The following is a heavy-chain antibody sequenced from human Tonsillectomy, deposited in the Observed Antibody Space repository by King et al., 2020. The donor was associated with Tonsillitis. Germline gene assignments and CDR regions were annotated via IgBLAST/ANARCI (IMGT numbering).Heavy chain of an antibody. CDR1: GYTFTDYY. Sequence: QLVQSGAEVKKPGASVKVSCKPSGYTFTDYYIQWVRQAPGQGPGWMGWINTDSGTTDYAQEFQGRVTMTRDTSITTAYMELSRLRSDDTDFYYGARRYYDTSYYYYHFCQHWGQGTLGTVSS. CDR3: ARRYYDTSYYYYHFCQH. J-gene: IGHJ1*01. CDR2: INTDSGTT. D-gene: IGHD3-22*01. V-gene: IGHV1-2*02.